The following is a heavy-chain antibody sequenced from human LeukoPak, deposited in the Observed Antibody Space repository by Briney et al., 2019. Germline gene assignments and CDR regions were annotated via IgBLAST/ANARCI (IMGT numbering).Heavy chain of an antibody. CDR2: ISSNGGST. J-gene: IGHJ4*02. V-gene: IGHV3-64D*09. Sequence: GGSLRLSCSASGFTFCSYAMNWVRQAPGKGLEYVSAISSNGGSTYYADSVKGRFTISRDNSKNTLYLEMSSLRAEDTAVYYCVKDRSGNWGFFDYWGQGTLVTVSS. CDR1: GFTFCSYA. D-gene: IGHD7-27*01. CDR3: VKDRSGNWGFFDY.